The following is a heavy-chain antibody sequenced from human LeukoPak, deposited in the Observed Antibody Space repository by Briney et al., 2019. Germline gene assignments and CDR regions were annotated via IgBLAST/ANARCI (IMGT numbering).Heavy chain of an antibody. CDR1: GFTFSNAR. CDR2: IKSKTDGGTT. Sequence: GGSLRLSCAASGFTFSNARMSWVRQAPGKGLEWVGRIKSKTDGGTTDYAAPVKGRFTISRDDSKNTLYLQMNSLKTEDKAVYYCTTVPALTPDVAFDIWRQGTMVALCS. D-gene: IGHD2-2*01. CDR3: TTVPALTPDVAFDI. V-gene: IGHV3-15*01. J-gene: IGHJ3*02.